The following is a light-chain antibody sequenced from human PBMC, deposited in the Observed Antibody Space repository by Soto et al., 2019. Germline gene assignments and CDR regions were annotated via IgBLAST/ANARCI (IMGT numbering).Light chain of an antibody. V-gene: IGKV1-8*01. CDR1: QGISIY. Sequence: AIRMTQSPSSLSASTGDRVTITCRASQGISIYLAWYQQKPGKAPKLLIYAASTLQTGVPSRFSGSGSGTDFTLTICCLQSEDFATYYCQQYYSYPQTFGEGAKVDIK. J-gene: IGKJ1*01. CDR2: AAS. CDR3: QQYYSYPQT.